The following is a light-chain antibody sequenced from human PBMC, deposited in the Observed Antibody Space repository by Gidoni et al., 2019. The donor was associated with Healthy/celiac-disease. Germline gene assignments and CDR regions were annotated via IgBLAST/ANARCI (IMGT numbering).Light chain of an antibody. CDR3: KQSYSTPLT. CDR2: AAS. Sequence: DIQMTQPPSPLSASVGDRVTITCRASQSISSYLNWYQQKPGKAPKLLIDAASSLQSGVPSRFSGSGSGKDFTLTISSLQPEDFANDDCKQSYSTPLTFXQXTRLEIK. CDR1: QSISSY. V-gene: IGKV1-39*01. J-gene: IGKJ5*01.